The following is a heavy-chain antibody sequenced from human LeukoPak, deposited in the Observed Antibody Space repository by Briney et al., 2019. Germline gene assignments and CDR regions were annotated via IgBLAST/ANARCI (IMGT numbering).Heavy chain of an antibody. CDR2: INPNSGGT. CDR3: ARGDLWWLRLLVQYAFDI. CDR1: GYTFTGYY. V-gene: IGHV1-2*02. D-gene: IGHD5-12*01. Sequence: GASVKVSCKASGYTFTGYYIHWVRQAPGQGLEWMGWINPNSGGTNYAQKFQGRVTMTRDTSISTAYMDLSRLRSDDTAVYYCARGDLWWLRLLVQYAFDIWGQGTMVTVSS. J-gene: IGHJ3*02.